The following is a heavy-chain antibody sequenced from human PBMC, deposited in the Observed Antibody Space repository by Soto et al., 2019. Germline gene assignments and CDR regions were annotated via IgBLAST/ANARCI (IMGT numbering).Heavy chain of an antibody. J-gene: IGHJ6*03. CDR1: GGSISSSSYY. V-gene: IGHV4-39*01. CDR2: IYYSGST. CDR3: ARLPFNTIFGVVITYMDV. D-gene: IGHD3-3*01. Sequence: SETLSLTCTVSGGSISSSSYYWGWIRQPPGKGLEWIGSIYYSGSTYYNPSLKSRVTISVDTSKNQFSLKLSSVTAADTAVYYCARLPFNTIFGVVITYMDVWGKGTTVTVSS.